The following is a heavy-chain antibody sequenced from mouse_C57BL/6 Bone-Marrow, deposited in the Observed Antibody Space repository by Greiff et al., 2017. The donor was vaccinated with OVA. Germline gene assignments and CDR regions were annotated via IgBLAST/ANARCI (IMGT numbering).Heavy chain of an antibody. V-gene: IGHV5-15*01. CDR2: ISNLAYSI. Sequence: DVKLVESGGGLVQPGGSLKLSCAASGFTFSDYGMAWVRQAPRKGPEWVAFISNLAYSIYYADTVTGRFTISRENAKNTLYLEMSSLRSEDTAMYYCARHSSSFAYWGQGTLVTVSA. CDR1: GFTFSDYG. D-gene: IGHD3-1*01. CDR3: ARHSSSFAY. J-gene: IGHJ3*01.